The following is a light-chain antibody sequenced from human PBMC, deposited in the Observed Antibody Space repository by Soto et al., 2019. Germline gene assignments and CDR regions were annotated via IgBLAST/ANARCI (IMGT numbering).Light chain of an antibody. CDR3: QHYGTSHYT. Sequence: ELVLTQSPGTLSLSPGERATLSCRASQSLSSSLPVWYQQRPGQAPRLLLYGASNMAAGIPDRFSGSGSGTDFTLTISRLEPEDFAVYYCQHYGTSHYTFGPGTKV. CDR1: QSLSSSL. V-gene: IGKV3-20*01. CDR2: GAS. J-gene: IGKJ3*01.